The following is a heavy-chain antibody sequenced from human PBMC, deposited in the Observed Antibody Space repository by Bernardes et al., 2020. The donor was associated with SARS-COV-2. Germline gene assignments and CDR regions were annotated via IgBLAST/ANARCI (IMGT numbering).Heavy chain of an antibody. D-gene: IGHD2-15*01. CDR2: ISFSAYT. CDR3: AREAREMTATRYHSTIDV. V-gene: IGHV4-31*03. J-gene: IGHJ6*02. Sequence: SETLSLTCTVSYGSITNGDYYWSWIRQLPGKGLEWIGYISFSAYTYYNQSLKSRISMSLDAAQKQFSLRLSSVTAADTAVYYCAREAREMTATRYHSTIDVWGQGTTVTVSS. CDR1: YGSITNGDYY.